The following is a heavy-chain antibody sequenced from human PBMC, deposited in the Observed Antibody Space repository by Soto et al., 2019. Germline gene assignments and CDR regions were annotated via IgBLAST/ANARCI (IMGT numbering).Heavy chain of an antibody. V-gene: IGHV2-5*01. Sequence: VSGPTLVNPTQTLTLTCTFSGFSLSTSGVGVGWIRQPPGKALEWLALIYWNDDKRYSPSLKSRLTITKDTSKNQVVLTMTNMDPVDTATYYCAHRRLQVVRGPRSRYYGMDVWGQGTTVTVSS. CDR2: IYWNDDK. CDR3: AHRRLQVVRGPRSRYYGMDV. D-gene: IGHD3-10*01. J-gene: IGHJ6*02. CDR1: GFSLSTSGVG.